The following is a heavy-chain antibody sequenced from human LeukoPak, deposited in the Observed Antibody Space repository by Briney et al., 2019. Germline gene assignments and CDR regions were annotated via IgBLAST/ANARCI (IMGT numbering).Heavy chain of an antibody. Sequence: ASVKVSCKISGWGLSMWSIDWMRQAAGKGLEGVGGIRPESGERIFARKFRGRVTITEDTVTDTVYLQLRGLPPEDTAVYYCSPDSGRSYFSFDFWGQGALVT. D-gene: IGHD3-10*01. CDR1: GWGLSMWS. V-gene: IGHV1-24*01. CDR3: SPDSGRSYFSFDF. J-gene: IGHJ4*02. CDR2: IRPESGER.